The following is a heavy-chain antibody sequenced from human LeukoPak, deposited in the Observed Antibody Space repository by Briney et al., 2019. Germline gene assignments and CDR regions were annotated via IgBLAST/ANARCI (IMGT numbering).Heavy chain of an antibody. V-gene: IGHV3-48*01. CDR1: GFTFSSYS. J-gene: IGHJ4*02. CDR2: ISSSSSTI. D-gene: IGHD3-10*01. Sequence: GGSLRLSCAASGFTFSSYSMNWVRQAPGKGLEWVSYISSSSSTIYYADSVKGRFTISRDNAKNSLYLQMNSLRAEDTAVYYCARDRKKSNYYGSGSAYFDYWGQGTLVTVSS. CDR3: ARDRKKSNYYGSGSAYFDY.